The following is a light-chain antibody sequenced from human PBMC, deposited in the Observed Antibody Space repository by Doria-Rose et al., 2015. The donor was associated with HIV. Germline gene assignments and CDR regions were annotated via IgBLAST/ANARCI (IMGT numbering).Light chain of an antibody. CDR3: QQYYDTPS. J-gene: IGKJ3*01. V-gene: IGKV4-1*01. CDR1: QSLLYTSKNY. CDR2: WAS. Sequence: TQSPESLGMSLGERATLNCKSNQSLLYTSKNYLAWYQQKPVQPPKLLIYWASTRQSGVPARFSGSGSGTDSTLTISSLEAEDVAVYYCQQYYDTPSFGPGTTVDIQ.